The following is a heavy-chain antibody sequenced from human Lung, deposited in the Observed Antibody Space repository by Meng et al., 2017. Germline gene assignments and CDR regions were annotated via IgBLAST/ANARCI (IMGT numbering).Heavy chain of an antibody. J-gene: IGHJ4*02. CDR1: GYTFTTYG. CDR3: AILSHCTGGTCYPYDY. Sequence: QVTLMQSGAVVKKPGASVKVSCKASGYTFTTYGISWVRQAPGQGLEWMGWISPYNGYTSSIQKFQGRVTMTTDTSTSTAYMELMSLGSDDTAVYYCAILSHCTGGTCYPYDYWGQGTLVTVSS. CDR2: ISPYNGYT. D-gene: IGHD2-15*01. V-gene: IGHV1-18*01.